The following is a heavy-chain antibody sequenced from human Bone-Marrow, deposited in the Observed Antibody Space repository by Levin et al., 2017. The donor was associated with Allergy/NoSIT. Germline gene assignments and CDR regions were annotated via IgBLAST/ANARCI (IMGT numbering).Heavy chain of an antibody. Sequence: GGSLRLSCAASGFTFSSYSMNWVRQAPGKGLEWVSYISSSSSTIYYADSVKGRFTISRDNAKNSLYLQMNSLRAEDTAVYYCARDFDYYGSGNPWYFDLWGRGTLVTVSS. CDR2: ISSSSSTI. V-gene: IGHV3-48*01. D-gene: IGHD3-10*01. CDR3: ARDFDYYGSGNPWYFDL. CDR1: GFTFSSYS. J-gene: IGHJ2*01.